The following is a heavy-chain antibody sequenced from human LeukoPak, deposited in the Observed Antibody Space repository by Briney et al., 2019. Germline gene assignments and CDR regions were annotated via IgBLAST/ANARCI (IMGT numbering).Heavy chain of an antibody. CDR1: GFTFSSYW. CDR3: ARDSPGYDSGSYFAY. D-gene: IGHD2-15*01. J-gene: IGHJ4*02. CDR2: INHNGNVN. V-gene: IGHV3-7*03. Sequence: GSLRLSCAASGFTFSSYWMNWARQAPGKGLEWVASINHNGNVNYYVDSVKGRFTISRDNAKNSLYLQMSNLRAEDTAVYFCARDSPGYDSGSYFAYWGQGTLVTVSS.